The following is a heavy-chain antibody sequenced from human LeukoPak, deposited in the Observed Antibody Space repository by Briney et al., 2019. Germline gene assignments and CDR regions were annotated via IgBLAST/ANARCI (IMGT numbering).Heavy chain of an antibody. Sequence: ASVKVSCKASGYTFTSYDINWVRQATGQGLEWMGWMNPNSGNTGYAQKFQGRVTMTRNTSISTAYMELSSLRAEDTAVYYCARVNEMATDDYYYYGMDVWGQGTTVTVSS. CDR3: ARVNEMATDDYYYYGMDV. D-gene: IGHD5-24*01. CDR1: GYTFTSYD. CDR2: MNPNSGNT. J-gene: IGHJ6*02. V-gene: IGHV1-8*01.